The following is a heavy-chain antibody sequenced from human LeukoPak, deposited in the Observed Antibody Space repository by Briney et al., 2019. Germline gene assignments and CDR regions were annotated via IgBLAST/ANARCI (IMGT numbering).Heavy chain of an antibody. CDR3: ERVIATRPHYHYYMDV. Sequence: GGSLRLSCAASGFTFSDHYMSWIRQAPGKGLEWVSYISNSGRTIYYADSVKGRFTISRGNAENSLYLQMNSLRAEDTAVYYCERVIATRPHYHYYMDVWGKGTTVTVSS. J-gene: IGHJ6*03. V-gene: IGHV3-11*04. CDR2: ISNSGRTI. CDR1: GFTFSDHY. D-gene: IGHD6-6*01.